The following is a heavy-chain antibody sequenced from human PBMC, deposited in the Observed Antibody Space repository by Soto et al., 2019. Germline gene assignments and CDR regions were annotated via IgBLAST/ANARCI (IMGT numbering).Heavy chain of an antibody. V-gene: IGHV3-74*01. D-gene: IGHD3-10*01. Sequence: EVQLVESGGDLVQPGGSLRLSCAASGFTFSNNLMHWVRQAPGKGLVWVSRINGDGSSTSYANSVKGRFTISRDNAKNTVYLQMNSLRAEDTAVYYCAMHYASGTYSVDYWGQGTLVTVSS. CDR1: GFTFSNNL. CDR3: AMHYASGTYSVDY. J-gene: IGHJ4*02. CDR2: INGDGSST.